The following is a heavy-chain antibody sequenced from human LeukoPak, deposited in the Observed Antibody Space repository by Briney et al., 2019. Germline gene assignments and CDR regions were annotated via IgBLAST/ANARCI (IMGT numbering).Heavy chain of an antibody. CDR3: ARLIAAAGHFDY. CDR2: IYYSGST. J-gene: IGHJ4*02. D-gene: IGHD6-13*01. Sequence: SQTLSLTCTVSGGSISSGGYYWGWIRQPPGKGLEWIGSIYYSGSTYYNPSLKSRVTISVDTSKNQFSLKLSSVTAADTAVYYCARLIAAAGHFDYWGQGTLVTVSS. V-gene: IGHV4-39*01. CDR1: GGSISSGGYY.